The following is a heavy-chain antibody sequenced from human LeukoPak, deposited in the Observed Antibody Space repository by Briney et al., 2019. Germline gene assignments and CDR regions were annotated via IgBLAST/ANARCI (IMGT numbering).Heavy chain of an antibody. CDR2: INHSGST. CDR1: GGSFSGYY. CDR3: ARGDTYYGDYDY. D-gene: IGHD4-17*01. J-gene: IGHJ4*02. Sequence: SETLSLTCAVYGGSFSGYYWSWIRQPPGKGLEWIGEINHSGSTNYNPSLKSRVTISVDTSKNQFSLKLSSVTAADTAVYYCARGDTYYGDYDYWGQGTLVTVSS. V-gene: IGHV4-34*01.